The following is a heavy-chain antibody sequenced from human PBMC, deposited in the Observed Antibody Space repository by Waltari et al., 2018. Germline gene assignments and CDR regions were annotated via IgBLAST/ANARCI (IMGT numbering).Heavy chain of an antibody. CDR2: IYHSGST. D-gene: IGHD6-6*01. CDR1: GYSISSGYY. V-gene: IGHV4-38-2*01. CDR3: ARHPEQLVGYWYFDL. J-gene: IGHJ2*01. Sequence: QVQLQESGPGLVKPSATLSLTCEVSGYSISSGYYWGWIRQPPGKGLEWIGSIYHSGSTYQNPSLKSRLTISLDTSKNQFSLKLSSVTAADTAVFYCARHPEQLVGYWYFDLWGRGTLVTVSS.